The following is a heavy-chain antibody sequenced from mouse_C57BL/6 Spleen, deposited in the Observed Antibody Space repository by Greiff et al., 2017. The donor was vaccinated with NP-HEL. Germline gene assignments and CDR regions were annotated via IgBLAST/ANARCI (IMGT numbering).Heavy chain of an antibody. Sequence: VQVVESDAELVKPGASVKISCKVSGYTFTDHTIHWLKQRPEQGLEWIGYIYPRDGSTKYNEKFKGKATLTADKSSSTANMQLNSLTSEDSAVYVCARCNYGSSLYDFDYWGQGTTLTVSS. CDR1: GYTFTDHT. CDR2: IYPRDGST. V-gene: IGHV1-78*01. D-gene: IGHD1-1*01. J-gene: IGHJ2*01. CDR3: ARCNYGSSLYDFDY.